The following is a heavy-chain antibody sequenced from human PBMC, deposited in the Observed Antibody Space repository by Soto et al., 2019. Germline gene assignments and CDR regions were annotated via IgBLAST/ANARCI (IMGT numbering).Heavy chain of an antibody. CDR3: ARQSIVSSWYGMDV. V-gene: IGHV1-2*04. Sequence: ASVKVSCKASGYTFTGYYMHCVRQAPGQGLEWMGWINPNSGGTNYAQKFQGWVTMTRDTSISTAYMELSRLRSDDTAVYYCARQSIVSSWYGMDVWGQGTTVTVSS. CDR1: GYTFTGYY. CDR2: INPNSGGT. D-gene: IGHD6-13*01. J-gene: IGHJ6*02.